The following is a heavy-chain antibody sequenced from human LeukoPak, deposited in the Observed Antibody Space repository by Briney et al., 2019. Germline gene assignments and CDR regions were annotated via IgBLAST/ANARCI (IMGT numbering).Heavy chain of an antibody. CDR2: IYYSGYT. CDR1: SGSISSSNYY. V-gene: IGHV4-39*01. CDR3: ARHRTTSTFDI. Sequence: SETLSLTCTVSSGSISSSNYYWGWIRQPPGKGLEWIGTIYYSGYTYYNPSLKSRVTISVDTSRNRFSLNLSSVTAADTAVYYCARHRTTSTFDIWGQGTTVSVSS. D-gene: IGHD1-1*01. J-gene: IGHJ3*02.